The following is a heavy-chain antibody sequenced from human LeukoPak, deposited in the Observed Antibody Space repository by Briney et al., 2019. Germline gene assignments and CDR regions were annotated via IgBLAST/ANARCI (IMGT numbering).Heavy chain of an antibody. CDR3: ARVPVSGPGARFDY. D-gene: IGHD6-19*01. CDR2: VSAYNGNT. J-gene: IGHJ4*02. Sequence: ASVKVSCNPSAYTFTSYGISWVRQAPGQGLEWMGWVSAYNGNTNYAQKFQGRVTMTTDTSTSTAYMELRSLRSDDTAVYYCARVPVSGPGARFDYWGQGTLVTVSS. V-gene: IGHV1-18*01. CDR1: AYTFTSYG.